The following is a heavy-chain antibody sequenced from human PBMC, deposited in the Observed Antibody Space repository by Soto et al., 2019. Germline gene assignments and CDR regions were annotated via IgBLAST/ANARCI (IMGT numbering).Heavy chain of an antibody. D-gene: IGHD6-6*01. J-gene: IGHJ5*02. V-gene: IGHV3-21*01. CDR1: GFTFSSYS. Sequence: EVRLVESGGGLVKPGGSLRLSCAASGFTFSSYSMNWVRQAPGKGLEWVSSISSSSSYIYYADSVKGRFTISRDNAKNSLYLQMNSLRAEDTAVYYCARDSIAARSNIRCDPWGQGTLVTVSS. CDR2: ISSSSSYI. CDR3: ARDSIAARSNIRCDP.